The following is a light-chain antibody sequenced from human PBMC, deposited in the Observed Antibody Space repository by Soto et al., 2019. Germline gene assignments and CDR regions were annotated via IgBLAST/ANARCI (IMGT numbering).Light chain of an antibody. Sequence: IQMTQSPSTLSEYIGDTVTITCRASQSITMSLAWYQQKLGKAPKLLIYDASSLQIGVPSRYSGSGSGTEFTLTFSSLQPDDFATYYCQQYNSFWTFGQATNVDIK. V-gene: IGKV1-5*01. J-gene: IGKJ1*01. CDR3: QQYNSFWT. CDR1: QSITMS. CDR2: DAS.